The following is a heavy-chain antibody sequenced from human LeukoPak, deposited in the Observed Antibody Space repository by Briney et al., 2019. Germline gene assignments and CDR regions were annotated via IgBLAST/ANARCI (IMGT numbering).Heavy chain of an antibody. CDR3: ARASVVVVDDDAFDI. J-gene: IGHJ3*02. Sequence: SETLSLTCTVSGGSISSSSYYWGWIRQPPGKGLEWIGSIYYSGSTYYNPSLKSRVTRSVDTSKNQFSLKLSSVTAADTAVYYCARASVVVVDDDAFDIWGQGTMVTVSS. CDR1: GGSISSSSYY. D-gene: IGHD3-22*01. CDR2: IYYSGST. V-gene: IGHV4-39*01.